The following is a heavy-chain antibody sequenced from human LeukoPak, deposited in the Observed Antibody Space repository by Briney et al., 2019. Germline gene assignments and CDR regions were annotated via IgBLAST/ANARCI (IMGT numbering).Heavy chain of an antibody. CDR3: ARDVKRFRIRWFGELFP. Sequence: ASVKVSCKASGYTFTGYYMHWVRQAPGQGLEWMGWINPNSGGTNYAQKLQGRVTMTRDTSISTAYMELSRLRSDDTAVYYCARDVKRFRIRWFGELFPWGQGTLVTVSS. CDR1: GYTFTGYY. CDR2: INPNSGGT. D-gene: IGHD3-10*01. J-gene: IGHJ5*02. V-gene: IGHV1-2*02.